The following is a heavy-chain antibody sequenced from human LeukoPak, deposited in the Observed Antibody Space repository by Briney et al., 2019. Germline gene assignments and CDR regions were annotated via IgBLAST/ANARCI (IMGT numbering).Heavy chain of an antibody. V-gene: IGHV3-48*01. CDR3: ARGLDSSSAYYYYYYMDV. D-gene: IGHD6-6*01. Sequence: GGSLRLSCAASGLTFSSYSMNWVRQAPGKGLEWVSYISSSSSTIYYADSVKGRFTISRDNAKNSLYLQMNSLRAEDTAVYYCARGLDSSSAYYYYYYMDVWGKGTTVTVSS. J-gene: IGHJ6*03. CDR2: ISSSSSTI. CDR1: GLTFSSYS.